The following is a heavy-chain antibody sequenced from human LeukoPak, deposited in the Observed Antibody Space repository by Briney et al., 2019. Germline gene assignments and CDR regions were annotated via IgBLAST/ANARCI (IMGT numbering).Heavy chain of an antibody. CDR2: FSDTDTVT. CDR1: GFTFSAYA. CDR3: AKELTRMTVAGTFGY. J-gene: IGHJ4*02. V-gene: IGHV3-23*01. Sequence: PGGSLRLSCAASGFTFSAYAMSWVRQAPGKGLEWVSPFSDTDTVTYYADSVKGRFTISGDTSKNTLYLQMSGLRAEDTAIYYCAKELTRMTVAGTFGYWGQGALVTVSS. D-gene: IGHD6-19*01.